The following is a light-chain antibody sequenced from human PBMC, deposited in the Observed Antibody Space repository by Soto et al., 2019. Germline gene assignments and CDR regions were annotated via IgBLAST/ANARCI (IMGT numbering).Light chain of an antibody. CDR1: QSVSSNN. J-gene: IGKJ5*01. CDR2: GAS. V-gene: IGKV3-20*01. CDR3: QQYDNSIT. Sequence: EIVLTQSPGTLSLSPGDTATLSCRASQSVSSNNLAWYHQKPGQTPRLLIYGASSRATGIPDRFSGSGSGTDFTLTISRLEPEDFAVYYCQQYDNSITFGQGTRLELE.